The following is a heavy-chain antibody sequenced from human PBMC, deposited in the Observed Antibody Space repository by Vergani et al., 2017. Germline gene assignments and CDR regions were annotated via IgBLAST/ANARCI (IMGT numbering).Heavy chain of an antibody. CDR3: ARSSWDWLHYFDY. D-gene: IGHD5-24*01. J-gene: IGHJ4*02. CDR2: IYYSGST. CDR1: GGSISSGGYY. Sequence: QVQLQESGPGLVKPSQTLSLTCTVSGGSISSGGYYWSWIRQHPGKGLEWIGYIYYSGSTYYNPSLKSRVTISVDTSKNRFALKLNSVTAADTAVYYCARSSWDWLHYFDYWGQGTLVTVSS. V-gene: IGHV4-31*03.